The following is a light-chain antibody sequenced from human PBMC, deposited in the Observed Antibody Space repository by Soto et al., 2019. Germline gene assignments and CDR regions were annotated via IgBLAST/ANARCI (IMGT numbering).Light chain of an antibody. J-gene: IGKJ4*01. CDR3: QQTYRTPLT. CDR2: AAS. V-gene: IGKV1-39*01. Sequence: DIQMTQSPPSLSASVGDRVTISCRASQGIRNDLAWYQQKPGKAPKLLIYAASSLHSGVPSRFSGSGSGTDFTLTISSLQPEDFATYSCQQTYRTPLTFGGGTKVDIK. CDR1: QGIRND.